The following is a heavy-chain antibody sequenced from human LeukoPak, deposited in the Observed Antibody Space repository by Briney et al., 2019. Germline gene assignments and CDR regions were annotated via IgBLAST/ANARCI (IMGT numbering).Heavy chain of an antibody. CDR3: AKPRQQLVRYGLDV. Sequence: GGSLRLSCAASGFTFSSYAMSWVRQAPGKGLEWVSALSGSGSSTYYAESVKGRFTISRDNSKSTLYLQMNSLRSEDTAVYYCAKPRQQLVRYGLDVWGQGTTVIVSS. V-gene: IGHV3-23*01. CDR2: LSGSGSST. D-gene: IGHD6-6*01. J-gene: IGHJ6*02. CDR1: GFTFSSYA.